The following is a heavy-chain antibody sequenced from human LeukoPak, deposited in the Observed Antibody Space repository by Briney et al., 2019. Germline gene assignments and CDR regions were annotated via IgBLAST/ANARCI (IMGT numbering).Heavy chain of an antibody. CDR1: GGSISGYY. CDR2: IYSSGST. V-gene: IGHV4-59*10. J-gene: IGHJ2*01. Sequence: SETLSLTCAVYGGSISGYYWSWIRQPAGKGLEWIGRIYSSGSTNYNPSLKSRVTMSVDTSKNQFSLKLSSVTAADTAVYYCARGQYHLLYWYFDLWGRGTLVTVSS. D-gene: IGHD2-2*01. CDR3: ARGQYHLLYWYFDL.